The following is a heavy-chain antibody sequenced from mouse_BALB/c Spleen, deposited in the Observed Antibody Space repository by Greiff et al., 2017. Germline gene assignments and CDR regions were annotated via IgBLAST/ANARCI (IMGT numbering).Heavy chain of an antibody. CDR2: ISSGSSTI. V-gene: IGHV5-17*02. CDR3: ARERAYYGYRDFDV. J-gene: IGHJ1*01. D-gene: IGHD1-2*01. CDR1: GFSFSSFG. Sequence: DVQLVESGGGLVQPGGSRKLSCASSGFSFSSFGMHWVRLDPEKGLALVAYISSGSSTIYYADTVKGRFTISRDNPKNTLFLQMTNLRSEDTAMYYGARERAYYGYRDFDVWGAGTTGTVSS.